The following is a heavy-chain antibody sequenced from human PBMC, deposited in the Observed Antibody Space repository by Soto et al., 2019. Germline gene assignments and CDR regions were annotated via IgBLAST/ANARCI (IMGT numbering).Heavy chain of an antibody. Sequence: SVKVSCKASGYTFTFRYLHWVRQAPGQALEWMGWITPFKSDTNYAQKFQDRVTITRDRSVSTAYMELSNLRSDDTAMYYCARSPFAGSDAFDIWGQGTMVTV. D-gene: IGHD1-1*01. CDR1: GYTFTFRY. J-gene: IGHJ3*02. CDR2: ITPFKSDT. CDR3: ARSPFAGSDAFDI. V-gene: IGHV1-45*02.